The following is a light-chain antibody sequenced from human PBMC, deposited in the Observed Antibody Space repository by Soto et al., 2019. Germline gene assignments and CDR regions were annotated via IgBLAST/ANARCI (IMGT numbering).Light chain of an antibody. J-gene: IGKJ1*01. CDR1: QSISSNY. CDR3: QQYGTSPRT. Sequence: DIVMTQSPGTLSLSPGERATLSCRASQSISSNYLAWYQQKPGQSPRLLIYGASSRATGIPDRFSGRGSGTDFTLTISRLEPEDFALYFCQQYGTSPRTFGQGTKVDSK. V-gene: IGKV3-20*01. CDR2: GAS.